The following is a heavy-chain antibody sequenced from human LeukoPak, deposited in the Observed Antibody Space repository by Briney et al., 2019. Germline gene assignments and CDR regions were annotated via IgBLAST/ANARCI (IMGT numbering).Heavy chain of an antibody. V-gene: IGHV1-2*06. Sequence: ASVKVSCKASGYTFTGYYIYWVRQAPGQGLEWMGRINPNTGGTNLAQKFQGRVIMTRDTSITTAYMELSGLKSDDTAVYYCARAPGGGTFDYWGQGTLVTVSS. CDR2: INPNTGGT. D-gene: IGHD2-15*01. CDR3: ARAPGGGTFDY. J-gene: IGHJ4*02. CDR1: GYTFTGYY.